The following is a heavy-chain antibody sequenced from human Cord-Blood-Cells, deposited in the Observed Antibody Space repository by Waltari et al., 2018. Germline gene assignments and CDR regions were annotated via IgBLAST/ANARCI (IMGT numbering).Heavy chain of an antibody. CDR1: GYSFTSYA. CDR3: ARVPSWEWFDP. D-gene: IGHD2-2*01. V-gene: IGHV7-4-1*02. CDR2: INTNTGNP. Sequence: QVQLVQSGSEWKQPGASVKVSCKTSGYSFTSYAMHWVRQAPGQGLEWMGWINTNTGNPTYAQGFTGRFVFSLYTSVSTAYLQISSLKAEDTAVYYCARVPSWEWFDPWGQGTLVTVSS. J-gene: IGHJ5*02.